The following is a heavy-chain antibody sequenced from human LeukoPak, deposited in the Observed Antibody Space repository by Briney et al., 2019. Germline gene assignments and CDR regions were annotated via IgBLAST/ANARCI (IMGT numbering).Heavy chain of an antibody. D-gene: IGHD6-13*01. Sequence: SETLSLTCTVSGGSISSYYWSWIRQPPGKGLEWIGYIYYSGSTNYNPSLKSRVTISVDTSKNQFSLKLSSVTAADTAVYYCARHSSLLTGWYYYMDVWGKGTTVTISS. CDR3: ARHSSLLTGWYYYMDV. V-gene: IGHV4-59*08. CDR1: GGSISSYY. J-gene: IGHJ6*03. CDR2: IYYSGST.